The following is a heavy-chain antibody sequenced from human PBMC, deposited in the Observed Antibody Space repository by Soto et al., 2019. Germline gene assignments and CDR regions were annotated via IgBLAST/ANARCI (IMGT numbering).Heavy chain of an antibody. CDR1: GFTFSSGFTFSSYA. CDR3: AMAYDSSGYYQYYFDY. Sequence: PGGSLRLYCAASGFTFSSGFTFSSYAMSWVRQAPGKGLEWVSAISGSGGSTYYSDSVKGRFTISRDNSKNTLYLQMNSLRAEDTAVYHCAMAYDSSGYYQYYFDYWGQGTLVTVSS. CDR2: ISGSGGST. V-gene: IGHV3-23*01. D-gene: IGHD3-22*01. J-gene: IGHJ4*02.